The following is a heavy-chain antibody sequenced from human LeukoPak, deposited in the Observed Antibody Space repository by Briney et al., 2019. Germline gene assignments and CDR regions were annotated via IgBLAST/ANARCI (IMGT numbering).Heavy chain of an antibody. Sequence: GGSLRLSCTASGFTFGDYAMSWVRQAPGKGLEWVGFIRSKAYSGTTEYAASVKGRFTISRDDSKSIAYLQMNSLKTEDTAVYYCTRGIDSSGYHVDLFDYWGQGTLVTVSS. D-gene: IGHD3-22*01. CDR1: GFTFGDYA. CDR2: IRSKAYSGTT. J-gene: IGHJ4*02. CDR3: TRGIDSSGYHVDLFDY. V-gene: IGHV3-49*04.